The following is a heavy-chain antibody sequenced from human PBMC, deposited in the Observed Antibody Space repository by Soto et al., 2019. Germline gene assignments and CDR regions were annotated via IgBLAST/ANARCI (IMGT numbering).Heavy chain of an antibody. CDR1: GYTFNSYD. V-gene: IGHV1-8*01. D-gene: IGHD3-10*01. CDR3: ARGSYYGSGSYYSF. CDR2: MNPNSGNT. Sequence: GASVKVSCKASGYTFNSYDINWVRQATGQGLEWMGWMNPNSGNTGYAQKFQGRVTMTRNTSISTAYMELSSLRSEDTAVYYCARGSYYGSGSYYSFWGQGTLVTVSS. J-gene: IGHJ4*02.